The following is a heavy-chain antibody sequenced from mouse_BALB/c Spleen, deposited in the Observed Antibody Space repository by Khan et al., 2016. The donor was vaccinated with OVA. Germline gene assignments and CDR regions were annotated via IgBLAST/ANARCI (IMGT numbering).Heavy chain of an antibody. V-gene: IGHV1-4*01. CDR3: VRDGAYHRNDGWFAY. D-gene: IGHD2-14*01. CDR1: GYTFTSYT. CDR2: INPSNGYS. J-gene: IGHJ3*01. Sequence: QVQLKQSGAELARPGASVKMSCKASGYTFTSYTIHWIKLRPGQGLEWIGYINPSNGYSNYNQKFKDKVTLTADKSSTTAYLQLSSQTSDDSAVYNCVRDGAYHRNDGWFAYWGLGTLVTVSA.